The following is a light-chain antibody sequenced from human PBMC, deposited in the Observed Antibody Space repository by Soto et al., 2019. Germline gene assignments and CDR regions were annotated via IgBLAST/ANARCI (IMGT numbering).Light chain of an antibody. Sequence: EIVMTQSPATLSVSPGERATLSCRASQSVRSNLAWYQQKPGQPPRLLIYGASTRATGIPARFSGSGSGTEFTLTISSLQSEDFALYSCQQYNNLPTLFGPGTKVDI. CDR2: GAS. V-gene: IGKV3-15*01. J-gene: IGKJ3*01. CDR3: QQYNNLPTL. CDR1: QSVRSN.